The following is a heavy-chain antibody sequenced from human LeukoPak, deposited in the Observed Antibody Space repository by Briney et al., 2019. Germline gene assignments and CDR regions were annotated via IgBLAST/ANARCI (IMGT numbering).Heavy chain of an antibody. CDR3: ARRGYGGTYYFDY. V-gene: IGHV4-30-4*02. D-gene: IGHD4-23*01. J-gene: IGHJ4*02. CDR2: IYYNAYT. Sequence: SETLSLTCTVSGDSISSGESYWTWIRQPPGKGLEWIGSIYYNAYTYYNPSLKSRLTMSLDTSKNQFSLKLSSVTAADTAVYYCARRGYGGTYYFDYWGQGTLVTVSS. CDR1: GDSISSGESY.